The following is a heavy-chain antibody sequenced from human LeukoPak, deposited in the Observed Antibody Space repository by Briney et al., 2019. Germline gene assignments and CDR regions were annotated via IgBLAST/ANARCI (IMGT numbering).Heavy chain of an antibody. V-gene: IGHV4-4*07. CDR1: GGSISSHY. D-gene: IGHD5-24*01. J-gene: IGHJ4*02. CDR3: ARVWDGYNFDY. Sequence: SETLSLTCTVSGGSISSHYWSWIRQPAGKGLEWIGRIYASGSTNYNPSLKSRVTMSVDTSKNQFSLNLSSVTAADTAVYYCARVWDGYNFDYWGQGTLVTVSS. CDR2: IYASGST.